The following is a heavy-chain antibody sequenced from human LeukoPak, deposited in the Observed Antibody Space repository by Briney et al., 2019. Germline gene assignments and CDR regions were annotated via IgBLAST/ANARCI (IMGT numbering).Heavy chain of an antibody. Sequence: GGSLRLSCAASGFRFSSYSMNWVRQAPGKGLEWVSSISSSSSYIYYADSVKGRFTISRDNAKNSLYLQMNSLRAEDTAVYYCARDRGAVAERWFDPWGQGTLVTVSS. CDR2: ISSSSSYI. CDR1: GFRFSSYS. J-gene: IGHJ5*02. D-gene: IGHD6-19*01. V-gene: IGHV3-21*01. CDR3: ARDRGAVAERWFDP.